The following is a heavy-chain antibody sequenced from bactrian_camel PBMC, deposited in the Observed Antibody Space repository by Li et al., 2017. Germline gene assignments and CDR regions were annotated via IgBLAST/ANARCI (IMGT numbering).Heavy chain of an antibody. V-gene: IGHV3S19*01. CDR1: GFPHENYC. Sequence: VQLVESGGASVRAGGSLTLSCTNSGFPHENYCMGWFRQAPGGPREGVPTVDKRGELTYADFVKGRFTVSKDNAKNTLYLQMNSQKPEDTSMYYCAADERRGGYCLTERAGLGALSEYNFWGQGTQVTVS. CDR2: VDKRGELT. J-gene: IGHJ4*01. D-gene: IGHD2*01. CDR3: AADERRGGYCLTERAGLGALSEYNF.